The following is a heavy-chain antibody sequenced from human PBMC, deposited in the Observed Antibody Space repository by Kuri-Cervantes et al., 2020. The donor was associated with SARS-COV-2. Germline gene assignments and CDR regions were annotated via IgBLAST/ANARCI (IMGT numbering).Heavy chain of an antibody. J-gene: IGHJ3*02. V-gene: IGHV3-9*03. Sequence: GGSLRLSCAASGFTFDDYAMHWVRQAPGKGLEWVSGISWNSNNIDYVDSVKGRFTISRDNAKNSLFLQMNSLRAEDMAMYYCAKERGYGYGFDIWDQGTMVTVSS. CDR1: GFTFDDYA. CDR3: AKERGYGYGFDI. D-gene: IGHD3-10*01. CDR2: ISWNSNNI.